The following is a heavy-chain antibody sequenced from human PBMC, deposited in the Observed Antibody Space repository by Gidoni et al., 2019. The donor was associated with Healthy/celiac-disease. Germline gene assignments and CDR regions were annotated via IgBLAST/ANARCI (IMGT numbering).Heavy chain of an antibody. J-gene: IGHJ1*01. V-gene: IGHV1-18*04. CDR1: CYTFTSYG. Sequence: QVQLVQSGAELKKPGASVKVACQASCYTFTSYGISWVRQAPGQGVGGMGGTSAYHANKNYAQKLHGRVTMTTDTSTSTAYMELRSLRSDDTAVYYWARGMAIVGATPPLWWGQGTLVTVSS. D-gene: IGHD1-26*01. CDR3: ARGMAIVGATPPLW. CDR2: TSAYHANK.